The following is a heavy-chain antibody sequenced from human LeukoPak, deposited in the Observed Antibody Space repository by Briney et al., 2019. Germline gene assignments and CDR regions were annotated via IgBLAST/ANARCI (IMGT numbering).Heavy chain of an antibody. J-gene: IGHJ6*02. CDR3: ARDTVTRNYYYYYGMDV. CDR2: IIPILGIA. CDR1: GGTLSSYA. V-gene: IGHV1-69*04. Sequence: SVKVSCKASGGTLSSYAISWVRQAPGQGLEWMGRIIPILGIANYAQKFQGRVTITADKSTSTAYMELSSLRSEDTAVYYCARDTVTRNYYYYYGMDVWGQGTTVTVSS. D-gene: IGHD4-11*01.